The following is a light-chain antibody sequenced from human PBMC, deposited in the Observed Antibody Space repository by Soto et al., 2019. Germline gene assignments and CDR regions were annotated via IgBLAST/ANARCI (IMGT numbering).Light chain of an antibody. J-gene: IGKJ2*01. Sequence: EIVLTQSPGTLSLSPGERATLSCRASQSVSSSYLAWYQQRPGQAPRLLIYGASIRAPGIPGRFSGSGSGTDFTLTVSRLEPEDSAVYYCQQYGSSSGTFGQGTKLEIK. CDR3: QQYGSSSGT. V-gene: IGKV3-20*01. CDR2: GAS. CDR1: QSVSSSY.